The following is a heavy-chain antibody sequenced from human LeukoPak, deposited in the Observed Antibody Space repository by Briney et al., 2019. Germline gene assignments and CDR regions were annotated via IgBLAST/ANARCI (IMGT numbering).Heavy chain of an antibody. CDR3: TRLELTTVAYTGNAFDI. J-gene: IGHJ3*02. CDR2: IRSKANSYAT. V-gene: IGHV3-73*01. CDR1: GFTFSGSA. Sequence: GGSLRLSCAASGFTFSGSAMHWVRQASGKGLERVGRIRSKANSYATAYAASVKGRFTISRDDSKNTAYLQMNSLKTEDTAVYYCTRLELTTVAYTGNAFDIWGQGTMVTVSS. D-gene: IGHD4-23*01.